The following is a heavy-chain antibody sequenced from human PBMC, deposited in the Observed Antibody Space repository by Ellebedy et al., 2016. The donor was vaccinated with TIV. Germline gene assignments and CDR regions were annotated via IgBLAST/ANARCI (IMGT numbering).Heavy chain of an antibody. Sequence: GSLRLXCAVYGGSFSGYYWSWIRQPPGKGLEWIGEINHSGSTNYNPSLKSRVTISVDTSKNQFSLKLSSVTAADTAVYYCARARLYYYDSSGSVYYYYGMDVWGQGTTVTVSS. D-gene: IGHD3-22*01. CDR3: ARARLYYYDSSGSVYYYYGMDV. V-gene: IGHV4-34*01. CDR1: GGSFSGYY. J-gene: IGHJ6*02. CDR2: INHSGST.